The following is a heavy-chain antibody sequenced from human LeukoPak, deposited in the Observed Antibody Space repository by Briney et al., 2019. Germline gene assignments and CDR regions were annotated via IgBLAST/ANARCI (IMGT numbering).Heavy chain of an antibody. CDR3: AKFLPTHIVVANYYFDY. J-gene: IGHJ4*02. D-gene: IGHD2-21*01. V-gene: IGHV3-21*04. CDR2: ISSSSSYI. Sequence: PGGSLRLSCAASGFTFSSYSMNWVRQAPGKGLEWVSSISSSSSYIYYADSVKGRFTISRDNAKNSLYLQMNSLRAEDTAVYYCAKFLPTHIVVANYYFDYWGQGTLDTVSS. CDR1: GFTFSSYS.